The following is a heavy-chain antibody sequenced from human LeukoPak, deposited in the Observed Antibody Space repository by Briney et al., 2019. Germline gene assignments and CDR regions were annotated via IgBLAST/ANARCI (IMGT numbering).Heavy chain of an antibody. Sequence: ASVKVSCKASGYTFTGYYMHWVRQAPGQGLEWMGWINPNSGGTNYAQKFRGRVTMTRDTSISTAYMELSRLRSDDTAVYYCARSQSRCSGGSCYHYWGQGTLVTVSS. V-gene: IGHV1-2*02. CDR3: ARSQSRCSGGSCYHY. CDR1: GYTFTGYY. CDR2: INPNSGGT. J-gene: IGHJ4*02. D-gene: IGHD2-15*01.